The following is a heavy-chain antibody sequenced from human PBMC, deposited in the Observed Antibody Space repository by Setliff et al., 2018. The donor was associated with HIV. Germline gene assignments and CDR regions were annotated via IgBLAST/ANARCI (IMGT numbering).Heavy chain of an antibody. V-gene: IGHV4-34*01. CDR2: VNHSGTT. CDR1: GTSFSDYY. J-gene: IGHJ5*02. Sequence: SETLSLTCAVYGTSFSDYYWTWIRQPPGKGLEWIGEVNHSGTTNYNTSLKSRVTISGDTSKKQFSLKLSSVTAADTAVYYCARDRRSIFGVDTKNWFDPRGQGTLVTVSS. D-gene: IGHD3-3*01. CDR3: ARDRRSIFGVDTKNWFDP.